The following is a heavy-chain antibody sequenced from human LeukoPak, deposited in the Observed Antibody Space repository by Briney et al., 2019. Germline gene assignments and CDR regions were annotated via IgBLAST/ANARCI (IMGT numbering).Heavy chain of an antibody. J-gene: IGHJ4*02. D-gene: IGHD5-24*01. V-gene: IGHV3-74*01. CDR3: ARKRDGAYDFDY. CDR1: GFTFSSYW. Sequence: GGSLRLSCAASGFTFSSYWMHWVRQAPGKGLVWVSRIKTDGSSTCYADSVKGRFTISRDNAKNTLYLQMNSLRAEDTAVYYCARKRDGAYDFDYWGQGPLVTVSS. CDR2: IKTDGSST.